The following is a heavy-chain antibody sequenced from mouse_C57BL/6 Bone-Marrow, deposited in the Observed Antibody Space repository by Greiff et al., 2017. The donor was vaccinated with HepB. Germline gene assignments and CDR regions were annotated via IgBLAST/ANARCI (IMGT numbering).Heavy chain of an antibody. Sequence: EVKVEESGGGLVKPGGSLKLSCAASGFTFSDYGMHWVRQAPEKGLEWVAYISSGSSTIYYADTVKGRFTISRDNAKNTLFLQMTSLRSEDTAMYYCARNYGRDWYFDVWGTGTTVTVSS. D-gene: IGHD1-1*01. V-gene: IGHV5-17*01. CDR2: ISSGSSTI. CDR3: ARNYGRDWYFDV. CDR1: GFTFSDYG. J-gene: IGHJ1*03.